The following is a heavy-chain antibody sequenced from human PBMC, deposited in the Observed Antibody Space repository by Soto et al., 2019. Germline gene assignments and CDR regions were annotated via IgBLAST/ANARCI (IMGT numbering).Heavy chain of an antibody. Sequence: PGGSLRLSCAAYGFTFSSYGMHWVRQTPGKGLEWVAVIWYDGSNQYHGDSVKGRFTISRDNSKNTLYLQMNSLRAEDTAVYFCAREKTPGYFGFWGQGTLVTVSS. CDR2: IWYDGSNQ. J-gene: IGHJ4*02. D-gene: IGHD3-10*01. CDR1: GFTFSSYG. CDR3: AREKTPGYFGF. V-gene: IGHV3-33*01.